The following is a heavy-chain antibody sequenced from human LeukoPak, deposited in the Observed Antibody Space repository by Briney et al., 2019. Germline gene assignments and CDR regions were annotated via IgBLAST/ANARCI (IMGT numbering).Heavy chain of an antibody. CDR1: GFTFSTYV. Sequence: GSLRLSCAASGFTFSTYVMQWVRQAPGKGLEYVSAITGDGGYTYYANSVKGRFTISRDNSKKTLYLQMGSLRADDMAVYYCARVSTNDRRNAFDIWGQGTMVTVSS. V-gene: IGHV3-64*01. CDR3: ARVSTNDRRNAFDI. CDR2: ITGDGGYT. D-gene: IGHD2-8*01. J-gene: IGHJ3*02.